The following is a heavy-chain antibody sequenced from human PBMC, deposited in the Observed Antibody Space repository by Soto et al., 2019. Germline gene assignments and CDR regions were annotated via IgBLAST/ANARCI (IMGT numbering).Heavy chain of an antibody. D-gene: IGHD3-10*01. CDR3: AREYLPPGGSKRNYYGSGKYLWY. CDR1: GGTFSSYA. V-gene: IGHV1-69*13. CDR2: IIPIFGTA. Sequence: ASVKVSCKASGGTFSSYAISWVRQAPGQGLEWMGGIIPIFGTANYAQKFQGRVTITADESTSTAYMELSSLRSEDTAVYYCAREYLPPGGSKRNYYGSGKYLWYWGQGTLVTVSS. J-gene: IGHJ4*02.